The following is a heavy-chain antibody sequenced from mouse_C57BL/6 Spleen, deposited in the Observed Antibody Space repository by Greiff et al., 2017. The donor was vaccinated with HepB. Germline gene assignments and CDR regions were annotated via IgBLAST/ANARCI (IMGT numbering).Heavy chain of an antibody. V-gene: IGHV1-4*01. CDR2: INPSSGYT. CDR3: ASELRLHPFYAMDY. Sequence: QVQLKESGAELARPGASVKMSCKASGYTFTSYTMHWVKQRPGQGLEWIGYINPSSGYTKYNQKFKDKATLTAHKSSSTAYMQLSSLTSEDSAVYYLASELRLHPFYAMDYWGQGTSVTVSS. J-gene: IGHJ4*01. D-gene: IGHD3-2*02. CDR1: GYTFTSYT.